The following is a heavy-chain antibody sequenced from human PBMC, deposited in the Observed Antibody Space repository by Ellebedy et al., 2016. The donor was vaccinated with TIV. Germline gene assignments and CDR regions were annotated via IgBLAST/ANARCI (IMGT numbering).Heavy chain of an antibody. CDR1: GLTFSSFA. J-gene: IGHJ4*02. Sequence: GGSLRLSCAASGLTFSSFAMHWVRQAPGKGLEWLSVISADGSSAYHADSVKGRFTLTRDNSKKTLYLQMNRLRTEDTAVYYCAKGSSSGFNYDRVGFEYWGQGTLVTVSS. V-gene: IGHV3-23*01. CDR2: ISADGSSA. CDR3: AKGSSSGFNYDRVGFEY. D-gene: IGHD3-22*01.